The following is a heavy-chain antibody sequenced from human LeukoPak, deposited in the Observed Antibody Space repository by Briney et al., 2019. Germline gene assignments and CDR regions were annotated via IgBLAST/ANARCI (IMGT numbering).Heavy chain of an antibody. J-gene: IGHJ4*02. D-gene: IGHD1-26*01. CDR1: GYSFTSYW. CDR2: ISPGDSDT. CDR3: ARSASYLVGHDY. V-gene: IGHV5-51*01. Sequence: GESLKISCKGSGYSFTSYWIGWVRQMPGKGLEWMGLISPGDSDTRYSPSLQGHVTISADKSSSTAYLQRSSLKASDTAMYYCARSASYLVGHDYWGQGTLVTVSS.